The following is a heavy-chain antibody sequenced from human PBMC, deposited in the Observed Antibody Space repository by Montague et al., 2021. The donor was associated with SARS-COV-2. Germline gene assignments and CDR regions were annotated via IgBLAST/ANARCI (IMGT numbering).Heavy chain of an antibody. V-gene: IGHV4-61*02. J-gene: IGHJ6*02. Sequence: TLSLTCTVSGGSIRSGSYYWSWIRQPAGKGLEWIGRIYSSGSTNYNPSLKSRVTMSVDTSKNQFSLKVSSVTAADTAVYYCARDYGDYSYYYGLDAWGRGTTVTVSS. CDR3: ARDYGDYSYYYGLDA. D-gene: IGHD4-17*01. CDR1: GGSIRSGSYY. CDR2: IYSSGST.